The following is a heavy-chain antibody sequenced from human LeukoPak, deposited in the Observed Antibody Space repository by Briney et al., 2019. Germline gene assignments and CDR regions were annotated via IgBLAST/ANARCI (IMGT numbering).Heavy chain of an antibody. J-gene: IGHJ4*02. D-gene: IGHD4-11*01. CDR3: AREDSNYDRGFDY. CDR2: INPSGGST. V-gene: IGHV1-46*01. CDR1: GYTFASYY. Sequence: ASVKVSCKASGYTFASYYMHWVRQAPGPGLEWMGIINPSGGSTSYAQKFQGRVTMTRDTSTSTVYMELSSLRSEDTAVYYCAREDSNYDRGFDYWGQGTLVTVSS.